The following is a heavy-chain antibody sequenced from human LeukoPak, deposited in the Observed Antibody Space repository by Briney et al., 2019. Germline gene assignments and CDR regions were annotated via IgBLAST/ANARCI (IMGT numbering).Heavy chain of an antibody. Sequence: GGSLRLSCAVSGFTFSSYSMNWVRQAPGRGLEWVSAISGGGERTFYADSVKGRFTISRDNSKNMVYLQMNSLRADDTAIYYCGKDGGQYSSGPEFDPRGQGALVTVSS. CDR1: GFTFSSYS. V-gene: IGHV3-23*01. D-gene: IGHD6-19*01. CDR2: ISGGGERT. J-gene: IGHJ5*02. CDR3: GKDGGQYSSGPEFDP.